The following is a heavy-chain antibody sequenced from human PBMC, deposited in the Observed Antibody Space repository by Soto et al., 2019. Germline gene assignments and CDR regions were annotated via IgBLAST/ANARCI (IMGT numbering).Heavy chain of an antibody. CDR2: ISASGGRA. CDR1: GLVFSTYA. D-gene: IGHD3-22*01. Sequence: GGSLRLSCATSGLVFSTYAMSWVRQAPGKGPEWVSGISASGGRAFYADSVKGRFTISRDNSKNMLFLDMNSLRSEDTAVYYCARRITMIRELLQPPGGLDVWGQGTTVTVSS. CDR3: ARRITMIRELLQPPGGLDV. J-gene: IGHJ6*02. V-gene: IGHV3-23*01.